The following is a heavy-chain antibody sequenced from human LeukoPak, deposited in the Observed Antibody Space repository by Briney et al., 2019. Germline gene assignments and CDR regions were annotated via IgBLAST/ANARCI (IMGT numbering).Heavy chain of an antibody. CDR2: IKPDGSED. J-gene: IGHJ4*02. CDR3: AVDRRFKIFDY. V-gene: IGHV3-7*01. Sequence: PGGSLRLSCATSGLAFSNFWMYWVRQAPGKGLEWVASIKPDGSEDFYADSVKGRFNISRDNAKNSLFLQMTNLKAEDTAVYYCAVDRRFKIFDYWGRGTLVTVSS. CDR1: GLAFSNFW. D-gene: IGHD5-24*01.